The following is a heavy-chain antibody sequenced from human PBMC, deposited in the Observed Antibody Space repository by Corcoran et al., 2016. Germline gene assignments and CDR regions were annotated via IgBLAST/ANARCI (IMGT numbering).Heavy chain of an antibody. J-gene: IGHJ4*02. Sequence: EVQLVESGGGLVKPGGSLRLSCAASGFTFSNAWMNWVRQAPGKGLEWVDHIKSKTDGGTTDYAAPVKGRFTISRDDSKNTLYLQMNSLKTEDTAVYYCTKGMTSLVDWGQGTLVTVSS. CDR1: GFTFSNAW. CDR2: IKSKTDGGTT. CDR3: TKGMTSLVD. D-gene: IGHD2-2*01. V-gene: IGHV3-15*07.